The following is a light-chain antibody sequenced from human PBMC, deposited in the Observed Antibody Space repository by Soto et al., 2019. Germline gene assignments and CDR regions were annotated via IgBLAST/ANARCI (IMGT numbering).Light chain of an antibody. Sequence: SYELTQPPSVSVSPGQTARITCSGDALPDQYAFWYQQKPGQAPVLVLYKDSERPSGIPERFFGSSSGTTATLTISGVQVEDEADYYCQSTDNSGTHPVVFGTGTKLTVL. J-gene: IGLJ1*01. V-gene: IGLV3-25*03. CDR1: ALPDQY. CDR2: KDS. CDR3: QSTDNSGTHPVV.